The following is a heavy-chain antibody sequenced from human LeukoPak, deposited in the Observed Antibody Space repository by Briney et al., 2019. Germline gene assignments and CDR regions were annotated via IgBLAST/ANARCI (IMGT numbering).Heavy chain of an antibody. CDR2: IYSGGST. V-gene: IGHV3-66*01. CDR1: GFTVNSNY. Sequence: GGSLRLSCAASGFTVNSNYMSWVRQAPGKGLEWVSVIYSGGSTYYADSVKGRFTISRDNSKNTLYLQMNSLRAEDTAVYYCARVVWGWDTAMPTPFDYWGQGTLVTVSS. D-gene: IGHD5-18*01. CDR3: ARVVWGWDTAMPTPFDY. J-gene: IGHJ4*02.